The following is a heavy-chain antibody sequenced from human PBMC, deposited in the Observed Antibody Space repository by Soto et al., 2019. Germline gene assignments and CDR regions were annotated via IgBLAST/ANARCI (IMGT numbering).Heavy chain of an antibody. V-gene: IGHV4-39*01. CDR1: GGSISSSSYY. D-gene: IGHD1-26*01. CDR2: IYYSGST. CDR3: ARQTRGSYRYYFDY. J-gene: IGHJ4*02. Sequence: PSETLSLTCTVSGGSISSSSYYWGWIRQPPGKGLEWIGSIYYSGSTYYNPSLKSRVTISVDTSKNQFSLKLSSVTAADTAVYYCARQTRGSYRYYFDYWGQGTLVT.